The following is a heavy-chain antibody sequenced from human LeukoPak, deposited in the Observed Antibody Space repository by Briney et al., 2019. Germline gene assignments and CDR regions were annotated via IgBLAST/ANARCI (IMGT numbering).Heavy chain of an antibody. CDR2: ISGSGGST. Sequence: GGSLRLSCAASGFTFSSYAMSWVRQAPGKGLEWVSAISGSGGSTYYADSVKGRFTISRDNSKNTLYLQMNGLRAEDTAVYYCAREGYSSGWYYFDYWGQGTLVTVSS. CDR3: AREGYSSGWYYFDY. CDR1: GFTFSSYA. J-gene: IGHJ4*02. V-gene: IGHV3-23*01. D-gene: IGHD6-19*01.